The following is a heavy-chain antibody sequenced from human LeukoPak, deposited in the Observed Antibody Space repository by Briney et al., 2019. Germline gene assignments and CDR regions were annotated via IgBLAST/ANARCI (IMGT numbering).Heavy chain of an antibody. CDR1: GGSISSYY. V-gene: IGHV4-59*01. CDR2: IYYSGST. CDR3: TRVPNRDWYYYYYGMDV. Sequence: SETLSLTCTVSGGSISSYYWSWIRQPPGKGLEWIGYIYYSGSTNYNPSLKSRVTISVDTSKNQFSLKLSSVTAADTAVYYCTRVPNRDWYYYYYGMDVWGQGTTVTVSS. D-gene: IGHD3/OR15-3a*01. J-gene: IGHJ6*02.